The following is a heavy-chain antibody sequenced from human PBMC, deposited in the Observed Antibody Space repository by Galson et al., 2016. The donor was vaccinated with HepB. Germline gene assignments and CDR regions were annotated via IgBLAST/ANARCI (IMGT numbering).Heavy chain of an antibody. CDR1: GGSISSSDYS. D-gene: IGHD4-11*01. CDR3: ASGRYSNLYYFYYMDV. CDR2: IYTSGNT. J-gene: IGHJ6*03. Sequence: TLSLTCTVSGGSISSSDYSWSWIRQPAGKGLEWIGRIYTSGNTNYNPSLKSRVTISVDTSTNQFSLTLTSVTAADTAIDYCASGRYSNLYYFYYMDVWAKGTTVTVSS. V-gene: IGHV4-61*02.